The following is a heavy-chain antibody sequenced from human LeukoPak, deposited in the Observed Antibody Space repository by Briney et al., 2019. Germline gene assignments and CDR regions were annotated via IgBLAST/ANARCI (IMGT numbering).Heavy chain of an antibody. V-gene: IGHV1-46*01. D-gene: IGHD4-23*01. CDR2: INPSGGST. Sequence: ASVKVSCKASGYTFTTYYMHWVRQAPGQGLEWMGIINPSGGSTSYAQKFQGRVTMTRDTSTSTVYMELSSLRSEDTAVYYCARDGETTVVTPRYFDYWGQGTLVTVSS. CDR1: GYTFTTYY. CDR3: ARDGETTVVTPRYFDY. J-gene: IGHJ4*02.